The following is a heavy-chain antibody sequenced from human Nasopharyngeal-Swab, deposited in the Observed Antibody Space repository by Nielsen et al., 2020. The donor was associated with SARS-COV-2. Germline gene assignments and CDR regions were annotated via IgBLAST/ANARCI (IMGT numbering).Heavy chain of an antibody. CDR1: GFTVTSNY. D-gene: IGHD2-8*02. CDR2: VYTDGSA. Sequence: GESLKISCAASGFTVTSNYMTWVRQAPGKGLEWVSVVYTDGSASQANSVKGRFTVSRDNSDNTLYLQMNSLRAEDTAVYYCARDHLVGYAFDIWGQGTMVTVSS. V-gene: IGHV3-53*01. CDR3: ARDHLVGYAFDI. J-gene: IGHJ3*02.